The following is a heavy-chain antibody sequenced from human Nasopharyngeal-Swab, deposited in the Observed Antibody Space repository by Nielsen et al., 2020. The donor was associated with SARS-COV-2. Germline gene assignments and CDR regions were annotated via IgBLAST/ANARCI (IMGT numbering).Heavy chain of an antibody. CDR1: GLTFSSYA. D-gene: IGHD5-12*01. J-gene: IGHJ4*02. V-gene: IGHV3-21*01. CDR3: ASIVATIRGG. CDR2: ISRTSST. Sequence: GESLKISCAASGLTFSSYAMNWVRQAPGKGLEWVSAISRTSSTYYADSVKGRFTISRDNAKNSLYLQMNSLRAEDTAVYYCASIVATIRGGWGQGTLVTVSS.